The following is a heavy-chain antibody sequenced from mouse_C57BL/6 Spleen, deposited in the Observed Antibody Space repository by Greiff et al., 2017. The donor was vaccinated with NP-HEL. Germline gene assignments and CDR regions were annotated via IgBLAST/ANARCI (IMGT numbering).Heavy chain of an antibody. V-gene: IGHV1-81*01. Sequence: QVQLQQSGAELARPGASVKLSCKASGYTFTSYGISWVKQRTGQGLEWIGEIYPRSGNTYYNEKFKGQATLTADKSSSTAYMELRSLTSEDSAVYFCARPYDYDGWYFDVWGTGTTVTVSS. CDR2: IYPRSGNT. CDR3: ARPYDYDGWYFDV. CDR1: GYTFTSYG. D-gene: IGHD2-4*01. J-gene: IGHJ1*03.